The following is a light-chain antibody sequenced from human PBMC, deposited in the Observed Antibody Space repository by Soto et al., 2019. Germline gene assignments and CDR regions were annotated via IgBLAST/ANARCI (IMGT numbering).Light chain of an antibody. Sequence: EIVLTQSPATLSLSPGERATLSCRASQSVSSYLAWYQQKPGQAPRLLIYDASNRATGIPARFSGSGSGTDFTLTISSLEPDDFAVYYCQQRSWGIPFGQGTRPAIK. CDR3: QQRSWGIP. CDR1: QSVSSY. J-gene: IGKJ5*01. CDR2: DAS. V-gene: IGKV3-11*01.